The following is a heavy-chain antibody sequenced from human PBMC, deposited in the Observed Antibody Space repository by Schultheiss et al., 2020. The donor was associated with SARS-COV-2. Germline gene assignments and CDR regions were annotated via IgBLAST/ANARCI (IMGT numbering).Heavy chain of an antibody. D-gene: IGHD3-16*02. CDR2: IYHSGNI. V-gene: IGHV4-59*01. CDR3: ASRRLRLGELSLYGNDY. CDR1: GGSFSGYY. J-gene: IGHJ4*02. Sequence: SETLSLTCAVYGGSFSGYYWSWIRQPPGKGLEWIGYIYHSGNIKYSSSLKSRVSISVDTSKNQVSLKVRSVTAADTAVYYCASRRLRLGELSLYGNDYWGQGTLVTVSS.